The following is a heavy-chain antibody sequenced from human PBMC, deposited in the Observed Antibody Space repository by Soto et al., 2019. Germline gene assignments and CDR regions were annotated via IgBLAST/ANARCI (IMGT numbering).Heavy chain of an antibody. D-gene: IGHD2-15*01. CDR1: GYTFTSYG. V-gene: IGHV1-18*01. CDR2: ISAYNGNT. Sequence: GASVKVSCKASGYTFTSYGISWVRQAPGQGLGWMGWISAYNGNTNYAQKLQGRVTMTTDTSTSTAYMELRSLRSDDTAVYYCARDRGRYCSGGSCPTGGYWGQGTLVTVSS. CDR3: ARDRGRYCSGGSCPTGGY. J-gene: IGHJ4*02.